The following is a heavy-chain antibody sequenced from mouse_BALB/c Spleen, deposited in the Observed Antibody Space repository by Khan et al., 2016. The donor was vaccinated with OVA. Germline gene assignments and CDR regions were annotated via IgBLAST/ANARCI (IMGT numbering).Heavy chain of an antibody. CDR1: GYSITSDYA. J-gene: IGHJ4*01. D-gene: IGHD2-3*01. CDR3: SRDGSLYYYSMDY. Sequence: EVQLQESGPGLVKPSQSLSLTCTVTGYSITSDYAWNWIRQFPGNKLEWMGYIHYSGSTNYNPALKSRISITRDTSKNKFFLQLNSVTTADTATDYYSRDGSLYYYSMDYWGQGTTLTVSS. V-gene: IGHV3-2*02. CDR2: IHYSGST.